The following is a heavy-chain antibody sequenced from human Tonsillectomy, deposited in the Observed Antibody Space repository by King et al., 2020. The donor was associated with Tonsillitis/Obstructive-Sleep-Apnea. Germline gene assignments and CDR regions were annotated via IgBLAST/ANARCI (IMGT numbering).Heavy chain of an antibody. V-gene: IGHV1-46*01. J-gene: IGHJ6*03. CDR3: ARDLLKGVQGLITYFYMDV. D-gene: IGHD3-10*01. CDR2: INPSGGST. Sequence: QLVQSGAEVKKPGASAKVSCKASGYTFTSYYIHWVRQAPGQGLECMGIINPSGGSTSYAQKFQGRLTMTRDTSTRPVYMELGSLRSEDTAVYYCARDLLKGVQGLITYFYMDVWGKGTTVTVSS. CDR1: GYTFTSYY.